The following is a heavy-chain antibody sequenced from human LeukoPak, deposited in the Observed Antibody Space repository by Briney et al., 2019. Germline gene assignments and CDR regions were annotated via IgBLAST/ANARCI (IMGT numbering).Heavy chain of an antibody. D-gene: IGHD4-23*01. CDR1: AGSISAYY. CDR2: TYNSGST. V-gene: IGHV4-59*01. J-gene: IGHJ4*02. CDR3: ANSYYGGNFDY. Sequence: SETLSLTCTVSAGSISAYYWSWIRQPPGKRLKWIGYTYNSGSTNYNPSLKSRVTMSVDASKNQVSLKLSSVTAADTAVYYCANSYYGGNFDYWGQGTLVTVSS.